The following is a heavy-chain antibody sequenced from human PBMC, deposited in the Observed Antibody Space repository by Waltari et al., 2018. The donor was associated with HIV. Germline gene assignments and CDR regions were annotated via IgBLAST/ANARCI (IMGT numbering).Heavy chain of an antibody. CDR3: ARGRVDRSFDY. J-gene: IGHJ4*02. Sequence: QVQLQQWGAGLLKPSETLSLTCGVYGGSFSGYYWSWIRQPPGKGLEWIGEIHHSGSTNYNPSLKSRVTISVDTSKNQFSLKLSSVTAADTAVYYCARGRVDRSFDYWGQGTLVTVSS. CDR1: GGSFSGYY. D-gene: IGHD5-12*01. CDR2: IHHSGST. V-gene: IGHV4-34*01.